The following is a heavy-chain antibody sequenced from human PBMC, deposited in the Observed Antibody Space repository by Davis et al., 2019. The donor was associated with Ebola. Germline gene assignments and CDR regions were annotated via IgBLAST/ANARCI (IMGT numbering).Heavy chain of an antibody. CDR1: GFTFSDYY. V-gene: IGHV3-11*01. Sequence: GESLKISCAASGFTFSDYYMSWIRQAPGKGLEWVSYISSSGSTIYYADSVKGRFTISRDNAKNSLYLQMNSLRAEDTAVYYCATSYYYDSLILAPTQVDYWGQGTLVTVSS. CDR3: ATSYYYDSLILAPTQVDY. J-gene: IGHJ4*02. D-gene: IGHD3-22*01. CDR2: ISSSGSTI.